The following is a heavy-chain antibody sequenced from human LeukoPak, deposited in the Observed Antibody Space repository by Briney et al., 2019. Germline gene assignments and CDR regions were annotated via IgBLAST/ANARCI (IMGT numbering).Heavy chain of an antibody. D-gene: IGHD6-13*01. Sequence: AGGSLRLSCAASGFTFSSYAMHWVRQAPGKGLEWVSSISTSSSYIYYADSVKGRFTISRDNAKNSLFLQMNSLRAEDTAVYYCARAAYSSTWYSRYFDLWGRGTLVTVSS. V-gene: IGHV3-21*01. CDR2: ISTSSSYI. CDR1: GFTFSSYA. J-gene: IGHJ2*01. CDR3: ARAAYSSTWYSRYFDL.